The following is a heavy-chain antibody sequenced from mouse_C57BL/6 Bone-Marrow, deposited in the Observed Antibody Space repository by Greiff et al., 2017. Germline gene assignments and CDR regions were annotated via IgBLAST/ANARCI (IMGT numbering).Heavy chain of an antibody. CDR2: IYPGGGYT. V-gene: IGHV1-63*01. Sequence: QVQLKESGAELVRPGTSVKMSCKASGYTFTNYWIGWAKQRPGHGLEWIGDIYPGGGYTNYNEKFKGKATLTADKSSSTAYMQFSSLPSEDSAIYSCAGGNYLAYWGQGTLVTVSA. CDR1: GYTFTNYW. D-gene: IGHD2-1*01. J-gene: IGHJ3*01. CDR3: AGGNYLAY.